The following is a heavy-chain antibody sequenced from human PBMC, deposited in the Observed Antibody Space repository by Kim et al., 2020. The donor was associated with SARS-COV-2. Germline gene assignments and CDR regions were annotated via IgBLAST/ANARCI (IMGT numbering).Heavy chain of an antibody. D-gene: IGHD6-19*01. CDR2: GNT. J-gene: IGHJ4*02. V-gene: IGHV3-23*01. Sequence: GNTYYDDSVKSRFTISRDNSKNTLYLQMNSLRAEDTAVYYCAKDQGSGWSHWGQGTLVTVSS. CDR3: AKDQGSGWSH.